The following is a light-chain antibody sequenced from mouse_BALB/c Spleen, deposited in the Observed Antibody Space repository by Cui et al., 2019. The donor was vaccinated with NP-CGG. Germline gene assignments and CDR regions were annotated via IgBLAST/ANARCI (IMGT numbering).Light chain of an antibody. CDR1: TGAVSTNNY. V-gene: IGLV1*01. CDR3: ALWYSNHWV. CDR2: GTN. J-gene: IGLJ1*01. Sequence: QAVVTHESALTTSPGETVTLTCRSSTGAVSTNNYANWVQEKSDHLFIGLIGGTNNRAPGVPARFSGSLIGDKAALTITGAQTEDEAIYFCALWYSNHWVFGGGTKLTVL.